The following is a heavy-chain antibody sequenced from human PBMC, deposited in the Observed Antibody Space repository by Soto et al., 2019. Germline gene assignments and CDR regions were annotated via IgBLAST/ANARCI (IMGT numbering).Heavy chain of an antibody. CDR2: IYYSGST. Sequence: SETLSLTCPVSGGSISSSSYYWGWIRQPPGKGLEWIGSIYYSGSTYYNPSLKSRVTISVDTSKNQFSLKLSSVTAADTAVYYCAREMTTVTTFDYWGQGTLVTVSS. CDR1: GGSISSSSYY. D-gene: IGHD4-17*01. J-gene: IGHJ4*02. V-gene: IGHV4-39*01. CDR3: AREMTTVTTFDY.